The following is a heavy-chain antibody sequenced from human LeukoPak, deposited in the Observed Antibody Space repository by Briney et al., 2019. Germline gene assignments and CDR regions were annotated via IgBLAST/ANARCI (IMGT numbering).Heavy chain of an antibody. D-gene: IGHD3-10*01. CDR1: GYTFTSYG. CDR3: ARVTVRGSSWEFYYYYGMDV. J-gene: IGHJ6*02. CDR2: ISAYNGNT. Sequence: ASVKVSCKASGYTFTSYGISWVRQAPGQGLEWMGWISAYNGNTNYAQKLQGRVTMTTDTSTSTAYMELRSLRSDDTAVYCCARVTVRGSSWEFYYYYGMDVWGQGTTVTVSS. V-gene: IGHV1-18*01.